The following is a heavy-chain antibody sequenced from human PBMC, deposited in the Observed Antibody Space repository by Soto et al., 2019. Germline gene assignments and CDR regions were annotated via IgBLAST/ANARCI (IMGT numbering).Heavy chain of an antibody. CDR2: INHSGST. J-gene: IGHJ6*02. Sequence: SETLSLTCAVYGGSFSGYYWSWIRQPPGKGLEWIGEINHSGSTNYNPSLKSRVTISVDTSKNQFSLKLSSVTAADTAVYYCARLKVPAAIPYQAQGKNYYYYYGMDVWGQGTTVTVSS. CDR1: GGSFSGYY. V-gene: IGHV4-34*01. CDR3: ARLKVPAAIPYQAQGKNYYYYYGMDV. D-gene: IGHD2-2*01.